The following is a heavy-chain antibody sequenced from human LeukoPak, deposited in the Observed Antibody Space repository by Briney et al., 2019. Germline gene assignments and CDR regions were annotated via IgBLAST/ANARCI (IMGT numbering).Heavy chain of an antibody. CDR1: GFTFSSYA. CDR2: ISDDGGNK. J-gene: IGHJ4*02. CDR3: ARDALVGVFDY. V-gene: IGHV3-30-3*01. Sequence: PGGSLRLSCVASGFTFSSYAIHWVRQAPGKGLEWVAVISDDGGNKYYADFVKGRFTISRDNSKNTLYLQMNSLRAEDTAVYYCARDALVGVFDYWGQGTLVTVSS. D-gene: IGHD2-21*01.